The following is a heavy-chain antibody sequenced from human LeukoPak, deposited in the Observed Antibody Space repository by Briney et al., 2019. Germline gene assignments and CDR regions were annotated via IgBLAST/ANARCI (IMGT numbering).Heavy chain of an antibody. CDR3: ARVCSNRGYSSSWYRTKHWFDP. D-gene: IGHD6-13*01. Sequence: SETLSLTCAVYGGSFSGYYWSWIRQPPGKGLEWIGEINHSGSTNYNPSLKSRVTISVDTSKNQFSLKLSCVTAADTAVYYCARVCSNRGYSSSWYRTKHWFDPWGQGILVTVSS. V-gene: IGHV4-34*01. J-gene: IGHJ5*02. CDR2: INHSGST. CDR1: GGSFSGYY.